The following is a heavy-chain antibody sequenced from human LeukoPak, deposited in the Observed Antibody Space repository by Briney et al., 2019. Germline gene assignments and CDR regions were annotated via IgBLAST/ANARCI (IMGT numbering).Heavy chain of an antibody. CDR3: ARDPSIYYYDSSGSGFDY. Sequence: ASVKVSCKASGYTFTRYGISWVRQAPGQGLEWMGWISAYNGNTNYAQKLQGRVTMTTDTSTSTAYMELRSLRSDDTAVYYCARDPSIYYYDSSGSGFDYWGQGTLVTVSS. D-gene: IGHD3-22*01. J-gene: IGHJ4*02. CDR1: GYTFTRYG. V-gene: IGHV1-18*01. CDR2: ISAYNGNT.